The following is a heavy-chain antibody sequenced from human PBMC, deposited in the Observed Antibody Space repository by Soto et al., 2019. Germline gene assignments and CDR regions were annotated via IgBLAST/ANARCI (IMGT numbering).Heavy chain of an antibody. CDR2: INPNSGGT. CDR1: GYTFTGYY. J-gene: IGHJ6*04. D-gene: IGHD1-1*01. CDR3: ARELEDGKAYYGMDV. Sequence: ASVKVSCKASGYTFTGYYMHWVRQAPGQGLEWMGWINPNSGGTNYAQKFQGWVTMTRDTSISTAYMELSRLRSDDTAVYYCARELEDGKAYYGMDVWGKGTTVTVAS. V-gene: IGHV1-2*04.